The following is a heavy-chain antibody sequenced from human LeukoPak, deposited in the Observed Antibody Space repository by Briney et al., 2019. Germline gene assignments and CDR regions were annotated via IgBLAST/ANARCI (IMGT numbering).Heavy chain of an antibody. CDR3: ARGSYYDWYFDL. J-gene: IGHJ2*01. Sequence: SETLSLTCTVSGGSISSGDYYWSWIRQPPGKGLEWIGYIHYSGSTYYNPSLKSRVTISVDTSKNQFSLKLSSVTAADTAVYCCARGSYYDWYFDLWGRGTLVTVSS. CDR1: GGSISSGDYY. D-gene: IGHD1-26*01. V-gene: IGHV4-30-4*08. CDR2: IHYSGST.